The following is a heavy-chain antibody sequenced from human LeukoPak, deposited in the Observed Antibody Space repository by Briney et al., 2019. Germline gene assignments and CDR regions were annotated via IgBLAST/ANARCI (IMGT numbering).Heavy chain of an antibody. Sequence: SETLSLTCTVSGYSISSGYYWGWIRQPPGKGLEWIGIIYHSGRTDYNPSLKSRVTISEDTSKNQFSLKLSSVTAADTAVYYCARHHYGSGSYYPLDPFDYWGQGTLVTVSS. CDR2: IYHSGRT. D-gene: IGHD3-10*01. CDR1: GYSISSGYY. CDR3: ARHHYGSGSYYPLDPFDY. J-gene: IGHJ4*02. V-gene: IGHV4-38-2*02.